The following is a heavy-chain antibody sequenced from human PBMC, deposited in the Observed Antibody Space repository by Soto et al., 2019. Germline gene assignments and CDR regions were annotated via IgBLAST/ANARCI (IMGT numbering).Heavy chain of an antibody. V-gene: IGHV3-23*01. D-gene: IGHD5-18*01. CDR2: ISGRGGST. Sequence: EVQLLEYGGGLVQPGGSLRLSCAASGFTFSSYAMSWVRQAPGKGLEWVSAISGRGGSTYYADSVKGRFTISRDNTKNALDLQMNSLRAEDTAVYYCAKDPGPMWIQIWHGVWTAYWGQGILVTVSS. CDR1: GFTFSSYA. J-gene: IGHJ4*02. CDR3: AKDPGPMWIQIWHGVWTAY.